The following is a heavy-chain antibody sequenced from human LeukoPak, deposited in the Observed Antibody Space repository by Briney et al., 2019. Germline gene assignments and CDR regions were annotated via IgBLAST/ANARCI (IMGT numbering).Heavy chain of an antibody. J-gene: IGHJ5*02. V-gene: IGHV3-48*02. D-gene: IGHD3-3*01. Sequence: GRSLRLSCAASGFTFSNCSINWVRQAPGKGLEWVSYISSSSSTIYYADSVKGRFTISRDNAKNSLYLQMNSLRDEDTAVYYCARASYYDFWSGSPFDPWGQGTLVTVSS. CDR3: ARASYYDFWSGSPFDP. CDR1: GFTFSNCS. CDR2: ISSSSSTI.